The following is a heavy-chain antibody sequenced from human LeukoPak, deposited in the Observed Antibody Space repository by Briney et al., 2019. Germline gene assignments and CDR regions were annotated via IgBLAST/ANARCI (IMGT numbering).Heavy chain of an antibody. D-gene: IGHD6-25*01. V-gene: IGHV4-39*07. J-gene: IGHJ4*02. Sequence: SETLSLTCSVSGGSIRSSNSFWGWIRQPPGERLEWIATIYYNGNAYYNPSLQSRVTISVDTSTNQFSLKLNSVIAADTAVYYCARATAAPSSYFFDHWGQGTLVTVSS. CDR1: GGSIRSSNSF. CDR2: IYYNGNA. CDR3: ARATAAPSSYFFDH.